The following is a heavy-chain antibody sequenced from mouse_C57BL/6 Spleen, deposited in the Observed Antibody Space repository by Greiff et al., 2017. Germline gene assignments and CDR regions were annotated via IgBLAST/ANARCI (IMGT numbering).Heavy chain of an antibody. CDR1: GYSFTGYY. J-gene: IGHJ2*01. V-gene: IGHV1-42*01. Sequence: VQLKESGPELVKPGASVKISCKASGYSFTGYYMNWVKQSPEKSLEWIGEINPSTGGTTYNQKFKAKATLTVDKTSSTAYMQLKSLTSEDSAVYYCARGDYGSVDYWGQGTTLTVSS. CDR3: ARGDYGSVDY. CDR2: INPSTGGT. D-gene: IGHD1-1*01.